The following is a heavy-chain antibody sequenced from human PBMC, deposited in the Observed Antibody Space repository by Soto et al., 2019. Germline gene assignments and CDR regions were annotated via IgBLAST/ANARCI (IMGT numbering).Heavy chain of an antibody. CDR1: GYTFTSYG. CDR2: ISAYNGNT. V-gene: IGHV1-18*01. D-gene: IGHD3-22*01. Sequence: GASVKVSCKASGYTFTSYGISWVRQAPGQGLEWMGWISAYNGNTNYAQKLQGRVTMTTDTPTSTAYMELRSLRSDDTAVYYCARPLAPNYYDSSGYYYYWGQGTLVTVSS. J-gene: IGHJ4*02. CDR3: ARPLAPNYYDSSGYYYY.